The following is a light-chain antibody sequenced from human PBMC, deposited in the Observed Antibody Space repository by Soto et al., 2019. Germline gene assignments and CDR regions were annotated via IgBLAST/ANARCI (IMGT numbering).Light chain of an antibody. J-gene: IGKJ1*01. V-gene: IGKV2-30*01. CDR3: LQGTHWPWT. CDR1: QGLVYEDENTY. CDR2: WVS. Sequence: DVVMTQSPLSLPVTLGQPASISCRSSQGLVYEDENTYLNWFQQRPGQSPRRLIYWVSNRDSGVPDRFSGSVSGSDFTLKISRVEAEDVGLYYCLQGTHWPWTFGQGTKVEIK.